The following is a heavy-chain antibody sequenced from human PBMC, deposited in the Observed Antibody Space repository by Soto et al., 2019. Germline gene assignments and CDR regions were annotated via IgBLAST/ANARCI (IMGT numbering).Heavy chain of an antibody. V-gene: IGHV1-58*01. Sequence: SVKVSCKASGFTFTSSAVQWVRQARGQRLEWIGWIVVGSGNTNYAQKFQERVTITRDMSTSTAYMELSSLRSEDTAVYYCAADISHSSGHYYFDYWSQGTLVTVSS. J-gene: IGHJ4*02. CDR2: IVVGSGNT. CDR3: AADISHSSGHYYFDY. CDR1: GFTFTSSA. D-gene: IGHD3-22*01.